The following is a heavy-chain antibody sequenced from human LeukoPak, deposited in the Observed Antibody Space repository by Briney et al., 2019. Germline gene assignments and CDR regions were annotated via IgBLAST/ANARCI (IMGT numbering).Heavy chain of an antibody. Sequence: SETLSLTCAVYGGSFSGYYWSWIRQPPGKGLEWIGEINHSGSTNYNPSLKSRVTISVDTSKNQFSLKLSSVTAADTAVYYRARGRTTYYYDSSGYYYHFWGQGTLVTVSS. CDR2: INHSGST. V-gene: IGHV4-34*01. J-gene: IGHJ4*02. CDR3: ARGRTTYYYDSSGYYYHF. D-gene: IGHD3-22*01. CDR1: GGSFSGYY.